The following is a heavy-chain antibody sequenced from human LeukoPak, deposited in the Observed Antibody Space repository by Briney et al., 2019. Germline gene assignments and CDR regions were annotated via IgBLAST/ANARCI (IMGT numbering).Heavy chain of an antibody. CDR2: IIPILGIA. CDR3: ARTTTVTTYPFDY. Sequence: ASVKVSCKASGGAFSSYAISWVRQAPGQGLEWMGRIIPILGIANYAQKFQGRVTITADKSTSTAYMELSSLRSEDTAVYYCARTTTVTTYPFDYWGQGTLVTVSS. D-gene: IGHD4-17*01. V-gene: IGHV1-69*04. J-gene: IGHJ4*02. CDR1: GGAFSSYA.